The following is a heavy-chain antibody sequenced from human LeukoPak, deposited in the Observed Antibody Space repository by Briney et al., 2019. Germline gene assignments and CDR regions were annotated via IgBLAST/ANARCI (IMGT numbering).Heavy chain of an antibody. D-gene: IGHD2-15*01. V-gene: IGHV4-34*01. CDR2: INHSGST. CDR1: GGSFSGYY. CDR3: ARVKCSGGSCNSHYGMDV. J-gene: IGHJ6*02. Sequence: SETLSLTCAVYGGSFSGYYWNWIRQPPGKGLEWIGEINHSGSTNYNPSLKSRVTISVDASKNQFSLKLSSVTAADTAVYYCARVKCSGGSCNSHYGMDVWGQGTTVTVSS.